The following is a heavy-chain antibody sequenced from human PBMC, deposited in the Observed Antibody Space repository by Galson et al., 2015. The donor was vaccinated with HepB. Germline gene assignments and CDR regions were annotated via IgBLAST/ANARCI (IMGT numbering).Heavy chain of an antibody. J-gene: IGHJ3*02. D-gene: IGHD4-17*01. V-gene: IGHV4-34*01. CDR1: GGSFSGYY. Sequence: SETLSLTCAVYGGSFSGYYWSWIRQPPGKGLEWIGEINHSGSTNYNPSLKSRVTISVDTSKNQFSLKLSSVTAADTAVYYCARDGGDYGDFDAFDIWGQGTMVTVSS. CDR2: INHSGST. CDR3: ARDGGDYGDFDAFDI.